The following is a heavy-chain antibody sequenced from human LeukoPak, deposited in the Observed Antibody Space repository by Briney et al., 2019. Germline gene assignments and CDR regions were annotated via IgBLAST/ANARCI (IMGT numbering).Heavy chain of an antibody. V-gene: IGHV4-39*01. CDR3: ARHGYYYSSGPLFDS. CDR1: GGSISSNTYY. D-gene: IGHD3-10*01. J-gene: IGHJ4*02. CDR2: ISYSGSS. Sequence: SETLSLTCTFSGGSISSNTYYWAWIRQPPGKGLEWIGTISYSGSSYYNPSLNSRVTISVDTSKNQFFLNLTSVTATDTALYYCARHGYYYSSGPLFDSWGQGTLDTVSS.